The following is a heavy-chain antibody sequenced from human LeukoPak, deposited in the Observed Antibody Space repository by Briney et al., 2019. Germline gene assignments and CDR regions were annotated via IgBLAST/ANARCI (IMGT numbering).Heavy chain of an antibody. D-gene: IGHD3-10*01. CDR1: GFTFYDYA. J-gene: IGHJ4*02. CDR3: AKEKEDNDWSGTYPLDY. Sequence: GGSLRLSCAASGFTFYDYAMHWVRQPPGKGLGWVSAISRNSGYIDYADSVKGRFTISRDNAKNALYLQMNSLRVEDTALYYCAKEKEDNDWSGTYPLDYWGQGTLVTVSS. CDR2: ISRNSGYI. V-gene: IGHV3-9*01.